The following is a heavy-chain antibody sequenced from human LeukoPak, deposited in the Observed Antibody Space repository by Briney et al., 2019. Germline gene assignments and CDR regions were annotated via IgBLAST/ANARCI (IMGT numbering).Heavy chain of an antibody. CDR3: ARDFYGGNSFDY. V-gene: IGHV3-74*01. J-gene: IGHJ4*02. Sequence: GGSLRLSCAASGFTFSTYWMHWVRQGPGKGLVWVARINSDGSSTSYVDSVKGRFTSSRDNSKNTLYLQMNSLRAEDTAVYYCARDFYGGNSFDYWGQGTLVTVSS. CDR1: GFTFSTYW. CDR2: INSDGSST. D-gene: IGHD4-23*01.